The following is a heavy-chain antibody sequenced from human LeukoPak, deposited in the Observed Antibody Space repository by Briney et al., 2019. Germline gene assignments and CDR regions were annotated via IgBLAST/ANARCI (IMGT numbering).Heavy chain of an antibody. CDR1: GGSMSSSGYY. J-gene: IGHJ4*02. Sequence: PSETLFLTCTVSGGSMSSSGYYWDWIRQPPGKGLEWIGSVYYSGNNYYKSSLESRVTISVDTSNNRFSLKLNSVTAADTGTYYCARTSGRGSVDPGTSGYVDSWGQGSLVTVSS. CDR2: VYYSGNN. CDR3: ARTSGRGSVDPGTSGYVDS. V-gene: IGHV4-39*01. D-gene: IGHD3-22*01.